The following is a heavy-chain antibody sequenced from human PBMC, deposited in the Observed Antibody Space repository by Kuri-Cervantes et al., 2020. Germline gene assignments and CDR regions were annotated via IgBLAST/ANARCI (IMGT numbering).Heavy chain of an antibody. CDR1: GFTFSSYW. Sequence: LSLTCAASGFTFSSYWMSWIRQAPGKGLEWVSYISSSGSTMYDADSVRGRFTISRDNAKNSLYLQMNSLRAEDTAVYYCARGPLDGYIPYWGQGTLVTVSS. CDR2: ISSSGSTM. D-gene: IGHD5-24*01. V-gene: IGHV3-11*01. J-gene: IGHJ4*02. CDR3: ARGPLDGYIPY.